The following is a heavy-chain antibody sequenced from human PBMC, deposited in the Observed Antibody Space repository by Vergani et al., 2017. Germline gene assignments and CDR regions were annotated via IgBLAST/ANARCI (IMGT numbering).Heavy chain of an antibody. CDR3: ARGWGDIVLVPAAIAYYFDY. Sequence: QVQLQQWGAGLLKPSETLSLTCAVSGGSFSGYYWSWIRQPPGKGLEWIGDINHSGNTNYNPSLKSRVTISVDTSKNQFSLKLSSVTAADTAVYYCARGWGDIVLVPAAIAYYFDYWGQGTLVTVSS. V-gene: IGHV4-34*01. J-gene: IGHJ4*02. D-gene: IGHD2-2*01. CDR1: GGSFSGYY. CDR2: INHSGNT.